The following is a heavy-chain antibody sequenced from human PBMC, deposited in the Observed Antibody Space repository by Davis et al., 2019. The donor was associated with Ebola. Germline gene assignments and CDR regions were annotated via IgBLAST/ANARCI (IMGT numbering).Heavy chain of an antibody. D-gene: IGHD6-13*01. Sequence: MPSETLSLTCAVSGGSISSGGYSWSWIRQPPGKGLEWIGYIYHSGSTYYNPSLKSRVTISVDRSKNQFSLKLSSVTAADTAVYYCARSKPFGSSFWIDPWGQGTLVTVSS. CDR1: GGSISSGGYS. CDR2: IYHSGST. V-gene: IGHV4-30-2*01. J-gene: IGHJ5*02. CDR3: ARSKPFGSSFWIDP.